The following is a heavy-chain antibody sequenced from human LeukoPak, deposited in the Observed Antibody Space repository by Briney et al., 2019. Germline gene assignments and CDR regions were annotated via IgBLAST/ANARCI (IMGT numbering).Heavy chain of an antibody. V-gene: IGHV4-31*03. Sequence: SETLSLTCTVSGGSISSGGYYLSWIRQHPGKGLEWIGYIYYSGSTYYNPSPKSRVTISVDTSKNQFSLKLSSVTAADTAVYYCARTGSYGLPRDYWGQGTLVTVSS. CDR2: IYYSGST. CDR1: GGSISSGGYY. D-gene: IGHD5-18*01. CDR3: ARTGSYGLPRDY. J-gene: IGHJ4*02.